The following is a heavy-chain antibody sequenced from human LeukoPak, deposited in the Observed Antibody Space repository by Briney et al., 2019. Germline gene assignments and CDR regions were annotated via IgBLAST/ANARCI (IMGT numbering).Heavy chain of an antibody. D-gene: IGHD2-2*01. J-gene: IGHJ4*02. V-gene: IGHV1-2*02. CDR3: ARGGRTGDIVVVPAATLDY. CDR2: INPNSGGT. CDR1: GYTFTGYY. Sequence: GASVKVSCKASGYTFTGYYMDWVRQAPGQGLEWMGWINPNSGGTNYAQKFQGRVTMTRDTSISTAYMELSRLRSDDTAVYYCARGGRTGDIVVVPAATLDYWGQGTLVTVSS.